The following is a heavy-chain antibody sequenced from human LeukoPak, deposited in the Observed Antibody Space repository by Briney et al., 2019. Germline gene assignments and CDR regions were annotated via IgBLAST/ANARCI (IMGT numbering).Heavy chain of an antibody. V-gene: IGHV3-48*01. D-gene: IGHD2-2*01. CDR1: GFTFSSYS. CDR3: AKDRAHYCSSTSCYQLGFDP. J-gene: IGHJ5*02. Sequence: GGSLRLSCAASGFTFSSYSMNWVRQAPGKGLEWVSYISSSSSTIYYADSVKGRFTISRDNSKNTLYLQMNSLRAEDTAVYYCAKDRAHYCSSTSCYQLGFDPWGQGTLVTVSS. CDR2: ISSSSSTI.